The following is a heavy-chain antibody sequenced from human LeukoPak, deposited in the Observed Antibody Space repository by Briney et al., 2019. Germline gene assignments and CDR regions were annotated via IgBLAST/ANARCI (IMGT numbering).Heavy chain of an antibody. CDR3: ARDNQDIVLMVYATGGFDY. CDR2: INPNSGGT. J-gene: IGHJ4*03. D-gene: IGHD2-8*01. CDR1: GYTFTGYY. V-gene: IGHV1-2*02. Sequence: ASVKVSCKASGYTFTGYYMHWVRQAPGQGLEWMGWINPNSGGTNYAQKFQGRVTMTRDTSISTAYMELSRLRSDDTAVYYCARDNQDIVLMVYATGGFDYWGQGTTVTVSS.